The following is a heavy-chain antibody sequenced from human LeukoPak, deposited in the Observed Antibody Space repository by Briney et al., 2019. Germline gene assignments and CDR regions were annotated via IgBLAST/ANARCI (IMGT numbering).Heavy chain of an antibody. V-gene: IGHV1-69*04. CDR1: VGTFSSYA. J-gene: IGHJ4*02. CDR3: ARDLTDY. Sequence: SVKVSYKASVGTFSSYAISWVRQAPGQGLEWMGRIIPILGIANYAQKFQGRVTITADKSTSTAYMELSSLRSEDTAVYYCARDLTDYWGQGTLVTVSS. CDR2: IIPILGIA.